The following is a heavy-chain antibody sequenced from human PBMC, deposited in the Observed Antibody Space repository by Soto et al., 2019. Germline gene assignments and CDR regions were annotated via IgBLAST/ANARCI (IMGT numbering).Heavy chain of an antibody. J-gene: IGHJ4*02. Sequence: SETLSLTCAVSGGSMSSYFWSWFRQPPGRGLEWIGYISDSGSTNYKTSLKSRVTISVDTSKNQFSLKVTSVTAADTAVYYCARGGSSSWYGFYFFDNWGTGTLVTVSS. CDR1: GGSMSSYF. D-gene: IGHD6-13*01. CDR2: ISDSGST. CDR3: ARGGSSSWYGFYFFDN. V-gene: IGHV4-59*12.